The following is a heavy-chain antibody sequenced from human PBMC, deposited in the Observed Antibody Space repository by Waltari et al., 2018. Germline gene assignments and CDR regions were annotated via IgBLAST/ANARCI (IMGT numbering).Heavy chain of an antibody. CDR1: GFTFRSWG. D-gene: IGHD6-19*01. Sequence: QLVESGGGLVKPGGSLRLSCSASGFTFRSWGMNWVRQAPGKGLEWIASITSGSTYIFDADAVKGRFTRSRDDAKDSLYLQVDSLRAEDTGVYYCTRDVYGSGGDYFEPWGQGTLVTVSS. J-gene: IGHJ4*02. CDR2: ITSGSTYI. V-gene: IGHV3-21*02. CDR3: TRDVYGSGGDYFEP.